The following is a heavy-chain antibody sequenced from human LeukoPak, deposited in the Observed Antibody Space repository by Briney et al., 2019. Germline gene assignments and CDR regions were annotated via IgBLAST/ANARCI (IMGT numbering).Heavy chain of an antibody. D-gene: IGHD3-9*01. CDR3: ARGSFHWLLD. V-gene: IGHV4-30-2*01. CDR2: IYDRGPA. CDR1: GYAIISGGFS. Sequence: SQTLSLTCTVSGYAIISGGFSWNWIRQPPGKGLEWIGCIYDRGPAHYNPSLKSRFTISVDRPKNQFFLNVTSLTAADTAVYYCARGSFHWLLDWGQGTLVTVSS. J-gene: IGHJ4*02.